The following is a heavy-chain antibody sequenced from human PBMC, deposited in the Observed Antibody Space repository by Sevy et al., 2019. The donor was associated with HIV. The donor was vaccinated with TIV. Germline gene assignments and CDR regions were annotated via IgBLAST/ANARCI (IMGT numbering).Heavy chain of an antibody. CDR1: GFTFDDFA. CDR3: AKDIGAKGNAVVAN. V-gene: IGHV3-9*01. Sequence: GGSLRLSCAASGFTFDDFAMHWVRQVPGKGLEWVSGLNWDSGSVAYADSVKGRFTISRDYAKNALFLQMNSLPAEDTALYYCAKDIGAKGNAVVANWGQGIQVTVSS. CDR2: LNWDSGSV. J-gene: IGHJ4*02. D-gene: IGHD6-19*01.